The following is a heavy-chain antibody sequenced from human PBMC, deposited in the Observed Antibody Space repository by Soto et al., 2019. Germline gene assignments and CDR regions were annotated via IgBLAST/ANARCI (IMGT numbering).Heavy chain of an antibody. Sequence: QVQLVQSGAEVKKPGASVKVSCKASGYTFTSYGISWVRQAPGTGLEWMGWISAYNGNTNYAQKLQGRVTMTTDTSTSTAYMELRSLRSDDTAVYYCASGYSYGPQGWIYYFDYWGQGTLVTVSS. J-gene: IGHJ4*02. V-gene: IGHV1-18*01. CDR3: ASGYSYGPQGWIYYFDY. D-gene: IGHD5-18*01. CDR1: GYTFTSYG. CDR2: ISAYNGNT.